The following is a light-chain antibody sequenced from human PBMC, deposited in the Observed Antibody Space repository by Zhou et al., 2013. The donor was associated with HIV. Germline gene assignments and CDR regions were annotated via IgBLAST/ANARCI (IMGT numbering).Light chain of an antibody. CDR2: DAS. CDR1: QSISSY. V-gene: IGKV1-33*01. CDR3: QQYDNLPLRTIT. Sequence: DIQMTQSPSSLSASVGDRVTITCRASQSISSYLNWYQQKPGKAPKLLIYDASNLETGVTSRFSGGGSGTDFTFTISSLQPEDIATYYCQQYDNLPLRTITFGQGTRLDFK. J-gene: IGKJ5*01.